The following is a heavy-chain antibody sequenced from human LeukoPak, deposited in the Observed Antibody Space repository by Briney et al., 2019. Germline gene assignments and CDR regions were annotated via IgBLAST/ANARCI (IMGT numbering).Heavy chain of an antibody. CDR1: GGSISSYY. J-gene: IGHJ4*02. CDR2: ISDIGSI. CDR3: AGRHPRNTVDF. V-gene: IGHV4-59*08. D-gene: IGHD2/OR15-2a*01. Sequence: TSETLSLTCTVPGGSISSYYWSWIRQPPGKGLEWIAYISDIGSINYSPSLKSRVTISLDTSKNQFSLKLSSVTAADTAVYYCAGRHPRNTVDFWGQGTLVTVSS.